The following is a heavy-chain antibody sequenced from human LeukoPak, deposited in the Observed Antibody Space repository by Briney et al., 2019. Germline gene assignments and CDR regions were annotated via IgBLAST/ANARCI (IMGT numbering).Heavy chain of an antibody. Sequence: GGSLRLSCAASGFSVSSYYMSWVRQAPGKGLEWVSIIYTGGSTDYADSVKGRFTISRDISKNTVYLQMNSLRAEDTAVYYCARDPSSWYYYYMDVWGKGTTVTVSS. CDR2: IYTGGST. D-gene: IGHD6-13*01. CDR3: ARDPSSWYYYYMDV. V-gene: IGHV3-66*01. J-gene: IGHJ6*03. CDR1: GFSVSSYY.